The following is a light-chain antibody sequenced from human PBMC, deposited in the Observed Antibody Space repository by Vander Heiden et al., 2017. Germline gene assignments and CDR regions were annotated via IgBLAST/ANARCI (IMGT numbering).Light chain of an antibody. CDR2: GAF. V-gene: IGKV3-15*01. J-gene: IGKJ1*01. CDR1: QSVSSS. Sequence: EIVMTQSPATLSVSPGERATLSCRASQSVSSSLAWYQQKPGQAPRLRIYGAFTRATGIPARFSGSGSGTEFTLTISSLQSEDFAVYYCQQYNIWPPGTFGQGTKVEIK. CDR3: QQYNIWPPGT.